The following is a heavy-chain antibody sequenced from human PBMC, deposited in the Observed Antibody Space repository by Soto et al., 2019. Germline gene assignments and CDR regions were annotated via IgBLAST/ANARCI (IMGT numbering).Heavy chain of an antibody. CDR3: TRDPPGWFEWELLDYYYGMDV. CDR1: GFTFGDYA. CDR2: IRSKAYGGTT. Sequence: RLSCTASGFTFGDYAMSWFRQAPGKGLEWVGFIRSKAYGGTTEYAASVKGRFTISRDDSKSIAYLQMNSLKTEDTAVYYCTRDPPGWFEWELLDYYYGMDVWGQGTTVTVSS. D-gene: IGHD1-26*01. V-gene: IGHV3-49*03. J-gene: IGHJ6*02.